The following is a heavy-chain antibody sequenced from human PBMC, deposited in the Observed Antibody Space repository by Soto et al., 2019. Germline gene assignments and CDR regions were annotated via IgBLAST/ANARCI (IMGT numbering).Heavy chain of an antibody. J-gene: IGHJ6*02. CDR2: INHSGST. CDR3: AREAAGYYYYYGMDV. D-gene: IGHD6-13*01. V-gene: IGHV4-34*01. Sequence: AETLRLTCAVYGGSFSGYYWSWIRQPPGKGLEWIGEINHSGSTYDNPSLKSRVTISVHTSKNQFSLTPSSVTAADTAGYYFAREAAGYYYYYGMDVWGQGTTVTGSS. CDR1: GGSFSGYY.